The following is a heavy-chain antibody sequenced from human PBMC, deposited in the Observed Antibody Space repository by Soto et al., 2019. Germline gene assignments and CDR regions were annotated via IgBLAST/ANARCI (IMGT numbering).Heavy chain of an antibody. V-gene: IGHV3-23*01. CDR2: ISGSGGST. Sequence: GESLKISCAASGFTFSSYAMSWVRQAPGKGLEWVSAISGSGGSTYYADSVKGRFTISRDNSKNTLYLQMNSLRAEDTAVYYCAKAVLLWFGNYFDYWGQGTLVTVSS. CDR1: GFTFSSYA. CDR3: AKAVLLWFGNYFDY. J-gene: IGHJ4*02. D-gene: IGHD3-10*01.